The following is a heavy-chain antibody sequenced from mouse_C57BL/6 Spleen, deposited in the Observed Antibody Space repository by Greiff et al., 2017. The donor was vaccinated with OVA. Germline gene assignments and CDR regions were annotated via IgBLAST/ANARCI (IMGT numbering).Heavy chain of an antibody. CDR1: GFSFNTYA. J-gene: IGHJ2*01. D-gene: IGHD3-3*01. CDR2: IRSKSNNYAT. CDR3: VRQGDPLYFDY. Sequence: EVKVVESGGGLVQPKGSLKLSCAASGFSFNTYAMNWVRQAPGKGLEWVARIRSKSNNYATYYADSVKDRFTISRDDSESMLYLQMNNLKTEDTAMYYCVRQGDPLYFDYWGQGTTLTVSS. V-gene: IGHV10-1*01.